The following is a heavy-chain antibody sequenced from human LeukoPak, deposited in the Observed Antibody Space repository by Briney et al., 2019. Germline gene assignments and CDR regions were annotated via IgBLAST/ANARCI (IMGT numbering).Heavy chain of an antibody. V-gene: IGHV3-9*01. D-gene: IGHD4-17*01. CDR3: AKDSYGDYVY. J-gene: IGHJ4*02. Sequence: GGSLRLSCVASGFTFDDYAMHWVRQAPGKGLEWVSGISWNSGSIGYADSVKGRFTISRDNAKNSLYLQMNSLRAEDTALYYCAKDSYGDYVYWGQGTLVTVSS. CDR1: GFTFDDYA. CDR2: ISWNSGSI.